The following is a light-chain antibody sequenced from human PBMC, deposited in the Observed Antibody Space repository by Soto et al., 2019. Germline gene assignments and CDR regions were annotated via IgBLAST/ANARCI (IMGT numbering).Light chain of an antibody. CDR2: WAS. CDR1: QRVLYASNYKNY. V-gene: IGKV4-1*01. CDR3: QQYYSSPFT. Sequence: DIVMTQSPDSLSVSLGARATISCKSSQRVLYASNYKNYLAWYQQKPGQPPKLLIYWASTRESGVPDRFSGRGSGTEFTLTISSLQAEDVAVYYCQQYYSSPFTFGPGTKVEI. J-gene: IGKJ3*01.